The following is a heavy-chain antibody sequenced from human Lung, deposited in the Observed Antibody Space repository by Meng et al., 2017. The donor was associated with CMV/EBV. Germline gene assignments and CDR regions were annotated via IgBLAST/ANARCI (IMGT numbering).Heavy chain of an antibody. CDR3: ATVGYHDRSGHGYYFDY. V-gene: IGHV3-30*02. CDR1: GFIVSNYR. Sequence: GGSXRLXFPAPGFIVSNYRMHWVRHAPGKGLEWVAFIRYDGFIGTDKYYADSVKGRFTISRDNTKNTLYLQMNRLRAEDTAVYYGATVGYHDRSGHGYYFDYWGQGTXVTGSS. D-gene: IGHD3-22*01. J-gene: IGHJ4*02. CDR2: IRYDGFIGTDK.